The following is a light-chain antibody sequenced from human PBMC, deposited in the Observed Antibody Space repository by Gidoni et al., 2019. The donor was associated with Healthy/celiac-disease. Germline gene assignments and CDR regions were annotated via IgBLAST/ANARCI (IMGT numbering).Light chain of an antibody. J-gene: IGLJ2*01. CDR1: SSNIGAGYD. V-gene: IGLV1-40*01. CDR3: QSYDSSLSGSHVV. Sequence: QSVLTQPPPVSGAPGQRVTSSGTGSSSNIGAGYDVHWYQQLPGTAPKLLIYANSNRPSRVPDRFSGSKSGTSASLAITGLQAEDEADYYCQSYDSSLSGSHVVFGGGTKLTVL. CDR2: ANS.